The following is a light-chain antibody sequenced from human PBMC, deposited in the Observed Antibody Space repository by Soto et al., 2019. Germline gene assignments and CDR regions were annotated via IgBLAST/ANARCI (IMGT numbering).Light chain of an antibody. CDR1: QTFSNSF. J-gene: IGKJ5*01. Sequence: SPVTLSLKPGERATLSCRASQTFSNSFLSVFQQIPGQAPRLLIYGASMRATGIPDRFSGSGSGTDFTLTIIFLEADGIAVKSAVSSGLLTTF. V-gene: IGKV3-20*01. CDR3: VSSGLLTT. CDR2: GAS.